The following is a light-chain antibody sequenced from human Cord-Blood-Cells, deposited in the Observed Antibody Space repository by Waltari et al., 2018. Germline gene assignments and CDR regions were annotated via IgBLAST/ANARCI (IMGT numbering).Light chain of an antibody. V-gene: IGLV2-14*03. CDR2: DVS. CDR1: ILDGRGYIY. CDR3: SSYTSSSTL. Sequence: SALTHPASVYGSPGQSITTSCTATILDGRGYIYVSWYQQHPGKAPKLMIYDVSNRPSGVSNRFSGSKSGNTASLTISGLQAEDEADYYCSSYTSSSTLFGTGTKVTVL. J-gene: IGLJ1*01.